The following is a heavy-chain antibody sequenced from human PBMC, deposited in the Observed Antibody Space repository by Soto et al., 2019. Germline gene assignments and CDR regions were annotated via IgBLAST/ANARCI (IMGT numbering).Heavy chain of an antibody. J-gene: IGHJ3*02. V-gene: IGHV3-15*07. Sequence: SVSNAWMNWVRQAPGKGLEWVGRIKSKTDDGTTDYAAPVKGRFTISRDDSKNTLYLQMNSLKTEDTAVYYCTTTTGLLWTNGAFDIWGQGTMVTVSS. CDR1: SVSNAW. CDR2: IKSKTDDGTT. D-gene: IGHD2-8*01. CDR3: TTTTGLLWTNGAFDI.